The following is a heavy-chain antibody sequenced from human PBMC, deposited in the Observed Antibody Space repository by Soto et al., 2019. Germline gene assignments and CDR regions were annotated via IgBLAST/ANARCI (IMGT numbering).Heavy chain of an antibody. CDR2: ISSSGGSA. D-gene: IGHD4-17*01. Sequence: GGSLRLSCAASGFTFNSYAMSWVRQAPGKGLEWVSAISSSGGSAYYADSVKGRFTISRDNSKNTLYLQMNSLRAEDTAVYYCAKTSSETTRYYYYGMDVWGQGTTVTVSS. CDR3: AKTSSETTRYYYYGMDV. V-gene: IGHV3-23*01. CDR1: GFTFNSYA. J-gene: IGHJ6*02.